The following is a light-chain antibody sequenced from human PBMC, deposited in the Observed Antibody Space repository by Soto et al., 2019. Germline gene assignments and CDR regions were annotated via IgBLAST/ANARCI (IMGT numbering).Light chain of an antibody. V-gene: IGLV2-14*01. J-gene: IGLJ1*01. CDR2: DVS. CDR1: SSYVGNYDY. Sequence: QSALTQPASVSGSPGQSITISCTGTSSYVGNYDYVSWYQQHPGKAPKLMICDVSNRPSGVSNRFSGSKSGNTASLTISGLQAEDEADYYCTSYAGARTYVFGTGTKVTVL. CDR3: TSYAGARTYV.